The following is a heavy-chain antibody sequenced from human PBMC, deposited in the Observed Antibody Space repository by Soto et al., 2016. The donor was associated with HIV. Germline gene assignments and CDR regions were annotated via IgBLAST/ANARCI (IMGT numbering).Heavy chain of an antibody. Sequence: VQLLQSGPGLVKPSETLSVNCTISGGPISQYYWNWIRQSPGKGLEWLGYVYYSGGVSYNPSLKSRLFMSMDTSKAQFSLRLTSLTAADTAIYYCAGYKITPGENWLDPWGQGTRSPSPQ. CDR3: AGYKITPGENWLDP. CDR2: VYYSGGV. J-gene: IGHJ5*02. D-gene: IGHD5-12*01. V-gene: IGHV4-59*01. CDR1: GGPISQYY.